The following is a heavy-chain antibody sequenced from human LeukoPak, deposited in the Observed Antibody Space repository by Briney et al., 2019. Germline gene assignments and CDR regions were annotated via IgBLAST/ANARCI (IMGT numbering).Heavy chain of an antibody. Sequence: GGSLRLSCAASGFTFSSYAMSWVRQAPGKGLEWVSSISGSGGTTYYADSVKGRFTLSRDNSKNTLYLQMNSLRAEDTAVYYCAKGSRSLRFGEAGDYWGQGTLVTVSS. CDR3: AKGSRSLRFGEAGDY. CDR1: GFTFSSYA. D-gene: IGHD3-10*01. CDR2: ISGSGGTT. V-gene: IGHV3-23*01. J-gene: IGHJ4*02.